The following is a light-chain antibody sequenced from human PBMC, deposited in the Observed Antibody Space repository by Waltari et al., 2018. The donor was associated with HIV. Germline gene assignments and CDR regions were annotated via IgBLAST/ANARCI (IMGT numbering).Light chain of an antibody. J-gene: IGKJ5*01. CDR1: QSFSNY. V-gene: IGKV3-11*01. CDR3: QQRSNWLS. Sequence: EIVLTQSPATLSLSPGERATLSCRASQSFSNYLAWYQQKAGQAPRLLIYDASNRATGIPARFSGSGSGTDFTLTISSLEPEDCAVYSCQQRSNWLSFGQGTRLEIK. CDR2: DAS.